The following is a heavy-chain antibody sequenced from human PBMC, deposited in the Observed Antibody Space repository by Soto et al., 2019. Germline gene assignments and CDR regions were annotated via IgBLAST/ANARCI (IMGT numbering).Heavy chain of an antibody. D-gene: IGHD2-2*01. J-gene: IGHJ6*02. CDR2: ISYDGSNK. CDR1: GFTFSSYG. Sequence: GGSLRLSCAASGFTFSSYGMHWVRQAPGKGLEWVAVISYDGSNKYYADSVKGRFTISRDNSKNTLYLQMNSLRAEDTAVYYCAKEGYIVVVPAPWGMDVWGQGTTVTVSS. CDR3: AKEGYIVVVPAPWGMDV. V-gene: IGHV3-30*18.